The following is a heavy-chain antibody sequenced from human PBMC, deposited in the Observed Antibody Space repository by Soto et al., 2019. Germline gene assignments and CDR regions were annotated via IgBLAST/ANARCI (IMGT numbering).Heavy chain of an antibody. V-gene: IGHV1-69*04. CDR1: GGTFSSYS. D-gene: IGHD2-8*01. Sequence: QVQLVQSGAEVKKPGSSVKVSCKASGGTFSSYSISWVRPAPGQGLEWMGRIIPILAVTNYAQTLQGRVTIIADISTNTVYMELSSLRSEDTAVYFCARAIRRTTNVYGYTFPDVWGQGTTVIVSS. CDR3: ARAIRRTTNVYGYTFPDV. J-gene: IGHJ6*02. CDR2: IIPILAVT.